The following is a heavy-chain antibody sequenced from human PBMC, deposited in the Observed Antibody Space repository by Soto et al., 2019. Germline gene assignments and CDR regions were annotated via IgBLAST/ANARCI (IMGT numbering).Heavy chain of an antibody. CDR1: GFSLSTSGVG. D-gene: IGHD2-15*01. J-gene: IGHJ5*02. CDR3: AHSSFSGGSCYGGWFDP. CDR2: IYWDDDK. V-gene: IGHV2-5*02. Sequence: QITLKESGPTLVKPTQTLTLTCTFSGFSLSTSGVGVGWIRQPPGKALEWLALIYWDDDKRYSPSLKSRLTITKDTAKNQVVLTMTNMDPVDTATYYCAHSSFSGGSCYGGWFDPWGQGTLGTVSS.